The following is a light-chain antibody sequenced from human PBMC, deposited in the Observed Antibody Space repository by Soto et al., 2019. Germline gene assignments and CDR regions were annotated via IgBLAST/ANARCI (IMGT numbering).Light chain of an antibody. Sequence: IVLKQSRGTLSLSPGERATLSCRDIQRVSSSYLAWYQHKPGQAPRLLIYDASNRATGVPTRFSGIGSGTDFTLTISSLEPEDFAVYYCQQRNKWPPVTFGGGTKVDIK. V-gene: IGKV3D-20*02. CDR3: QQRNKWPPVT. CDR1: QRVSSSY. CDR2: DAS. J-gene: IGKJ4*01.